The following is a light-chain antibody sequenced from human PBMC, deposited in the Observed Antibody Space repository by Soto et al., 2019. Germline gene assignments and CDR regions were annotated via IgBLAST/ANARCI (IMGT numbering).Light chain of an antibody. CDR3: QQYNNWPLT. CDR1: QSVRNN. Sequence: EIVMTQSPATLSVSPGERATLSCRTSQSVRNNLVWYQQKPGQAPRLLIYGASTRATGIPARFSGSGSGTEFTLTISSLQSEDFAVYYCQQYNNWPLTFGGGTKVEIK. J-gene: IGKJ4*01. V-gene: IGKV3-15*01. CDR2: GAS.